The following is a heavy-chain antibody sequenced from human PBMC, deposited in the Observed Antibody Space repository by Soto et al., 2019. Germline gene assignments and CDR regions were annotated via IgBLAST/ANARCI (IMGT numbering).Heavy chain of an antibody. J-gene: IGHJ6*02. CDR1: GYTFTSYD. V-gene: IGHV1-8*01. Sequence: ASVKVSCKASGYTFTSYDINWVRQATGQGLEWMGWMNPNSGNTGYAQKFQGRVTMTRNTSISTAHMELSSLRSEDTAVYYCHTAMVRGYYYYGMDVWGQGTTVTVSS. D-gene: IGHD5-18*01. CDR3: HTAMVRGYYYYGMDV. CDR2: MNPNSGNT.